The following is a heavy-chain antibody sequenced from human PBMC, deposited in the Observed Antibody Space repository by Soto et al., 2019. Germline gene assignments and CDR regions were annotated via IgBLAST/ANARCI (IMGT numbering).Heavy chain of an antibody. CDR2: IYYSGST. CDR3: ARHNYGSGSTYFDY. V-gene: IGHV4-61*08. D-gene: IGHD3-10*01. CDR1: GGSISSGGYY. Sequence: SETPSLTCTVSGGSISSGGYYWSWIRQHPGKGLEWIGYIYYSGSTNYNPSLKSRVTISVDTSRNQFSLKLNSMTAADTAVYYCARHNYGSGSTYFDYWGQGTLVTVSS. J-gene: IGHJ4*02.